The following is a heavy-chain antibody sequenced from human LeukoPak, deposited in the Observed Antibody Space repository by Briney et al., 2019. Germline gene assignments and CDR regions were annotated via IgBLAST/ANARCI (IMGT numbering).Heavy chain of an antibody. D-gene: IGHD2-2*01. CDR3: AREGVPAASFDY. Sequence: PSETLSLTCTGSGGSISSYYWSWIRQPPGKGLEWIGYIYYSGSTNYNPSLKSRVTISVDTSKNQFSLKLSSVTAADTAVYYCAREGVPAASFDYWGQGTLVTVSS. CDR2: IYYSGST. CDR1: GGSISSYY. V-gene: IGHV4-59*01. J-gene: IGHJ4*02.